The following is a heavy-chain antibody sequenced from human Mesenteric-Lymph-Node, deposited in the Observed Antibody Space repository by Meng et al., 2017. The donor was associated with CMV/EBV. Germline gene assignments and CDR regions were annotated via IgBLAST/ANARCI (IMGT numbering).Heavy chain of an antibody. CDR1: SSNSAA. D-gene: IGHD1-26*01. V-gene: IGHV6-1*01. CDR2: TYYRSKWYN. Sequence: SSNSAAWNWIRQSPSRGLEWLGRTYYRSKWYNDYAVSVKSRITINPDTSKNQFSLQLNSVTPEDTAVYYCARGDSGTYFYYYGMDVWGQGTTVTVSS. CDR3: ARGDSGTYFYYYGMDV. J-gene: IGHJ6*02.